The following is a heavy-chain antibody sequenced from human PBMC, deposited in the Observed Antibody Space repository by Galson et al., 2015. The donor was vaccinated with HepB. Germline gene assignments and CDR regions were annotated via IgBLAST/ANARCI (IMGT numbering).Heavy chain of an antibody. V-gene: IGHV3-21*01. CDR1: GFTFSRYR. CDR3: ARDGPGGRYFDSYYYYYIDV. CDR2: ISSSSTYI. Sequence: SLRLSCAGSGFTFSRYRMNWVRQAPGKGLEWVSSISSSSTYIHYADSVKGRFTISRDNAKNSLHLQMNSLRAEDTAVYYCARDGPGGRYFDSYYYYYIDVWGNGTTVTISS. D-gene: IGHD3-9*01. J-gene: IGHJ6*03.